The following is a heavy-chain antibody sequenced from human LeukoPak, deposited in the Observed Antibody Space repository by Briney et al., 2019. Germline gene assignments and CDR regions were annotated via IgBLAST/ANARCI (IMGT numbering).Heavy chain of an antibody. J-gene: IGHJ5*02. CDR3: ARRSSSSWLHNWFDP. Sequence: SETLSLTCTVSGGSISSYYWSWIRQPPGKGLEWIGYIYYSGSTNYNPSLKSRVTISVDTSKNQFSLKLSSVTAADTAVYYCARRSSSSWLHNWFDPWGQGTLVTVSS. D-gene: IGHD6-13*01. CDR2: IYYSGST. CDR1: GGSISSYY. V-gene: IGHV4-59*01.